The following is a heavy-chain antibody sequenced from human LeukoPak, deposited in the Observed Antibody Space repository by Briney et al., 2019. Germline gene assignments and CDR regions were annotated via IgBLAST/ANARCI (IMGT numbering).Heavy chain of an antibody. J-gene: IGHJ6*02. CDR2: NNAGNGNT. CDR3: ARGYYSSSWYSWYYYYGMDV. Sequence: ASVKVSCTASGYTFTSYAMHWVRQAPGQRLEWMGWNNAGNGNTKYSQKFQGRVTITRDTSASTAYMELSSLRSEDTAVYYCARGYYSSSWYSWYYYYGMDVWGQGTTVTVSS. V-gene: IGHV1-3*01. CDR1: GYTFTSYA. D-gene: IGHD6-13*01.